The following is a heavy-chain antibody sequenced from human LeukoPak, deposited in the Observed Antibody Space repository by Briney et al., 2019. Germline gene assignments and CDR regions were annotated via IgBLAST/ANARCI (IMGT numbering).Heavy chain of an antibody. J-gene: IGHJ5*02. Sequence: SETLSLTCTVSGGSISSSSYYWGWIRQPPGKRLEWIGSIYYSGSTYYNPPLKSRVTISVDTSKNQFSLKLSSVTAADTAVYYCARALRFLEWLSWGQGTLVTVSS. V-gene: IGHV4-39*07. CDR2: IYYSGST. CDR1: GGSISSSSYY. CDR3: ARALRFLEWLS. D-gene: IGHD3-3*01.